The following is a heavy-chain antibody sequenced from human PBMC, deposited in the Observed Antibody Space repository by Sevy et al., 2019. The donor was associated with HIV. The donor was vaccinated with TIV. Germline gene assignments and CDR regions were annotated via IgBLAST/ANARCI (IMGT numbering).Heavy chain of an antibody. Sequence: ASVKVSCKASGYTFTGYYMHWVRQAPGQGLEWMGWINPNSGGTNYAQTFQGRVTMTRDTSISTAYMELSRLRSDDTAVYYCASRAPGIAVAGTGDYWGQGTLVTVSS. CDR3: ASRAPGIAVAGTGDY. V-gene: IGHV1-2*02. J-gene: IGHJ4*02. CDR1: GYTFTGYY. D-gene: IGHD6-19*01. CDR2: INPNSGGT.